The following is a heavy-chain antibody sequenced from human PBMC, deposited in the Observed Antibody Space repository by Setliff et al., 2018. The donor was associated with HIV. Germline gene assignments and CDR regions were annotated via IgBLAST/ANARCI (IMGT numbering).Heavy chain of an antibody. CDR3: TRLWHENWGGVDY. CDR1: GYSFSNYW. Sequence: GESLKISCKASGYSFSNYWIGWVRQMPGKGLEWMGIIYPGDSDTRYSPSFQGQVTISVDKSTNTAFLKWTSLRASDTAMYYCTRLWHENWGGVDYWGQGTLVTVSS. J-gene: IGHJ4*02. D-gene: IGHD3-16*01. V-gene: IGHV5-51*01. CDR2: IYPGDSDT.